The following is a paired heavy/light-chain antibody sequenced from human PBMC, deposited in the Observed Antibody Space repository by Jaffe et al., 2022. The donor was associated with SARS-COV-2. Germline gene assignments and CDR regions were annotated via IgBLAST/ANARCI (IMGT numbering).Heavy chain of an antibody. J-gene: IGHJ5*02. V-gene: IGHV3-30*18. Sequence: QVQLVESGGGVVQPGRSLRLSCAASGFTFSNYAMHWVRQAPGKGLEWVTIISYDGSNEYYADSVKGRFTISRDNSKNTVYLQMNSLRAEDTAVYYCAKSGGGSGISPNFNWFDPWGQGTLVTVSS. CDR1: GFTFSNYA. CDR2: ISYDGSNE. CDR3: AKSGGGSGISPNFNWFDP. D-gene: IGHD3-10*01.
Light chain of an antibody. CDR3: QQYRNWPLT. CDR2: GAS. CDR1: QSVSSN. V-gene: IGKV3-15*01. J-gene: IGKJ1*01. Sequence: EIVMTQSPVTLSVSPGERATLSCRASQSVSSNFAWYQQKPGQAPRLLIYGASTRATGIPARFSGSGSGTEFTLTISSLQSEDFAVYYCQQYRNWPLTFGQGTKVEIK.